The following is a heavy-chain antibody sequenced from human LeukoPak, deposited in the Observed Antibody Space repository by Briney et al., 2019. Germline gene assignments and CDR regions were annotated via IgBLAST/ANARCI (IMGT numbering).Heavy chain of an antibody. D-gene: IGHD6-6*01. J-gene: IGHJ6*02. CDR1: GFTFDDYA. CDR2: ISWNSGSI. V-gene: IGHV3-9*01. Sequence: PGGSLRLSCAASGFTFDDYAMHWVRQAPGKGLEWVSGISWNSGSIGYADSVKGRFTISRDNAKNSLYLQMNSLRAEDTALYYCACSRIAARRYYYGMDVWGQGTTVTVSS. CDR3: ACSRIAARRYYYGMDV.